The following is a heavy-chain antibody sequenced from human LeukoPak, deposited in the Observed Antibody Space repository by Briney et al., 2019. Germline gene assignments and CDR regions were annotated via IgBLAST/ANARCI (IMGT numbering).Heavy chain of an antibody. CDR2: MYYSGST. D-gene: IGHD3-22*01. V-gene: IGHV4-30-4*01. Sequence: SQTLSLTCTVSGGSISSGDYYWSWIRQPPGKGLEWIAYMYYSGSTYYNPSLKSRVTMSADTSKNQLSLKPSSVTAADTAVYYCARPYYYDSRIDPWGQGILVTVSS. CDR1: GGSISSGDYY. J-gene: IGHJ5*02. CDR3: ARPYYYDSRIDP.